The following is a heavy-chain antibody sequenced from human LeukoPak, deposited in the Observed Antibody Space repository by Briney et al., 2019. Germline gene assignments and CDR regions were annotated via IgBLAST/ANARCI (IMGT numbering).Heavy chain of an antibody. CDR3: ARGHQLLYGGFDP. Sequence: ASVKASCKASGYTFTGYYMHWVRQAPGQGLEWMGWINPNSGGTNYAQKFQGRVTMTRDTSISTAYMELSRLRSDDTAVYYCARGHQLLYGGFDPWGQGTLVTVSS. CDR1: GYTFTGYY. CDR2: INPNSGGT. D-gene: IGHD2-2*02. J-gene: IGHJ5*02. V-gene: IGHV1-2*02.